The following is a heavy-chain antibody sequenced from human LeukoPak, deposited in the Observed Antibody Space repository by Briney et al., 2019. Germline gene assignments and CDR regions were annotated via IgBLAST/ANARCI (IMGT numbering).Heavy chain of an antibody. V-gene: IGHV3-74*01. CDR2: LSPDGSSS. D-gene: IGHD1-26*01. CDR1: GFLVSSNY. CDR3: TRSPSLGGSYWGFDY. Sequence: GGSLRLSCAASGFLVSSNYMSWVRQAPGKGLVWVSRLSPDGSSSIYADSVKGRFTVSRDNAKNTLYLQMNSLRAEDTAVYYCTRSPSLGGSYWGFDYWGQGTLVTVSS. J-gene: IGHJ4*02.